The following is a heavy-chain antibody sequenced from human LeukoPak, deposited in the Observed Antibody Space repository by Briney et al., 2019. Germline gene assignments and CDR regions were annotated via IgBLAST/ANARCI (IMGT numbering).Heavy chain of an antibody. V-gene: IGHV3-48*03. J-gene: IGHJ4*02. Sequence: GWSLRLSCATSGFTFSNYEMSWVRQTPGKGLEWVSYISSSGSSTYYADSVKGRFTISRDNAKSSLCLQMDSLRAGDTAVYYCAREDGSQLDYWGRGTLVTVSS. CDR1: GFTFSNYE. CDR2: ISSSGSST. D-gene: IGHD1-26*01. CDR3: AREDGSQLDY.